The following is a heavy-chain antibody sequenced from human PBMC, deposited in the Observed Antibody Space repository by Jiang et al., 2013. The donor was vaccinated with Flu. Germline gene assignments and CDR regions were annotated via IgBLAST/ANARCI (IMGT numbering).Heavy chain of an antibody. D-gene: IGHD4-23*01. CDR2: ITPFLGMP. CDR1: GGTFSRYT. Sequence: GGTFSRYTINWVRQAPGQGLEWMGGITPFLGMPHYAQKFQGRVTITADESTNTAYMELSSLRSDXTALYYCADVLHDSDGDAYAFDMWGQGTMVTVSS. V-gene: IGHV1-69*02. CDR3: ADVLHDSDGDAYAFDM. J-gene: IGHJ3*02.